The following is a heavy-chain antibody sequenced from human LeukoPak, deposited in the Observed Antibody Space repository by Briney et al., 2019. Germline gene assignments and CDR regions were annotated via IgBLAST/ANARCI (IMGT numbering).Heavy chain of an antibody. Sequence: ASVKVSCKASGGTFSSYAISWVRQAPGQGLEWMGGIIPIFGTANYAQKFQGRVTITADESTSTAYMELSSLRSEDTAVYYCARVVGGFLEWSPYGMDVWGQGTTVTVSS. CDR1: GGTFSSYA. D-gene: IGHD3-3*01. J-gene: IGHJ6*02. CDR2: IIPIFGTA. V-gene: IGHV1-69*13. CDR3: ARVVGGFLEWSPYGMDV.